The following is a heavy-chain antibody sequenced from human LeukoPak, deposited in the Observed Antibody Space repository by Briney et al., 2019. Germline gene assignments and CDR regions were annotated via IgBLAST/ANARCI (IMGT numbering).Heavy chain of an antibody. CDR3: AREWADPTN. CDR1: GGSFSGYY. V-gene: IGHV4-34*01. J-gene: IGHJ4*02. D-gene: IGHD2-8*01. Sequence: SETLSLTCAVYGGSFSGYYWSWIRQPPGKGLEWIGEINHSGSTNYNPSLKSRVTISVDTSKNQFSLKLSSVTAADTAVYYCAREWADPTNWGQGTLVTVSS. CDR2: INHSGST.